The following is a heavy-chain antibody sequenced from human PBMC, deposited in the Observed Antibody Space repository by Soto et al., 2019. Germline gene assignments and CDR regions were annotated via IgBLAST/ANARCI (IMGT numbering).Heavy chain of an antibody. D-gene: IGHD3-9*01. V-gene: IGHV1-18*04. CDR3: ASSGRYYDWSSDAFDI. CDR1: GYTFTSYG. Sequence: GASVKVSCKASGYTFTSYGISWVRQAPGQGLEWMGWISAYNGNTNYAQKLQGRVTMTTDTSTSTAYMELRSLRSDDTAVYYCASSGRYYDWSSDAFDIWAQGTTVTVSS. J-gene: IGHJ3*02. CDR2: ISAYNGNT.